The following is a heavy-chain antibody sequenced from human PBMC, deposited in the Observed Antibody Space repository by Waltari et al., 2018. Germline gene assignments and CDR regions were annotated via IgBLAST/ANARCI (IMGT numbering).Heavy chain of an antibody. CDR2: IIPTLGIA. Sequence: QVQLVQSGAEVKKPGSSVKVSCKASGGTFSSYTISWVRQAPGQGLEWMGRIIPTLGIANDDKKVKGRVTITADKSTSIAYMELSSLRSEDTAVYYCARESLQSGARWLQLDYWGQGTLVTVSS. CDR1: GGTFSSYT. J-gene: IGHJ4*02. V-gene: IGHV1-69*08. D-gene: IGHD5-12*01. CDR3: ARESLQSGARWLQLDY.